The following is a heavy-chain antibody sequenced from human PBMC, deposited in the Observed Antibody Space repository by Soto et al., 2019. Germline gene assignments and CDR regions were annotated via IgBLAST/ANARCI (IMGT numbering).Heavy chain of an antibody. D-gene: IGHD3-16*02. CDR3: ARHLYDYVWGSYRH. J-gene: IGHJ4*02. Sequence: QVQLVQSGAEVKETGSSVKVSCKSSGYIFKNYAVTWLRQAPGQGLEWMGGIIPVFGTPDYSQKFRGRVTITADEYTSTVYMALRSLTSEDTAVYYCARHLYDYVWGSYRHWGQGTLVTVSS. CDR2: IIPVFGTP. CDR1: GYIFKNYA. V-gene: IGHV1-69*01.